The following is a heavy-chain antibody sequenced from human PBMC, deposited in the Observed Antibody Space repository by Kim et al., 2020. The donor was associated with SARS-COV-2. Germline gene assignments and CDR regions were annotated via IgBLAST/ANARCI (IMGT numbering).Heavy chain of an antibody. CDR3: ARDSIYYYYYMDV. J-gene: IGHJ6*03. V-gene: IGHV6-1*01. Sequence: SAESAKSRITINPDTSQNQFSLQLNSVPPEDTAVYYCARDSIYYYYYMDVWGKGTTVTVSS.